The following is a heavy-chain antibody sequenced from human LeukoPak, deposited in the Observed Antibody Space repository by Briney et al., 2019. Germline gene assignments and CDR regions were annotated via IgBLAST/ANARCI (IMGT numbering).Heavy chain of an antibody. CDR3: ARLRGYSYGYADY. J-gene: IGHJ4*02. CDR1: GGSISSSSYY. D-gene: IGHD5-18*01. CDR2: VSYSGST. Sequence: SETLSLTCPVSGGSISSSSYYWGWIRQPPGKGLEWIGSVSYSGSTYYNPSLKSRVTISVDTSKNQVSLQLTSVTAADTALYYCARLRGYSYGYADYWGQGTLVTVSS. V-gene: IGHV4-39*01.